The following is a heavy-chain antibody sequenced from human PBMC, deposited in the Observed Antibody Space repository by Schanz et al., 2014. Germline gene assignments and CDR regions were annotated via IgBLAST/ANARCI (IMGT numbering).Heavy chain of an antibody. Sequence: QLQLVQSGAEVKKPGSSVKVSCKLSGGTFSSYTISWMRQAPGQGLEWMGKIIPVLNIATYAQRFQGRVSITADTSTITGYMELRSLRSDDTGVYYCARGGYSSGWYDQDIAHFDYWGQGTLVTVSS. J-gene: IGHJ4*02. CDR1: GGTFSSYT. CDR2: IIPVLNIA. V-gene: IGHV1-69*02. D-gene: IGHD6-19*01. CDR3: ARGGYSSGWYDQDIAHFDY.